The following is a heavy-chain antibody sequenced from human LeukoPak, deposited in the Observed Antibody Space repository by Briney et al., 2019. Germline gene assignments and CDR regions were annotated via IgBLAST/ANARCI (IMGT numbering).Heavy chain of an antibody. CDR2: ISAHNGIT. Sequence: GASVKVSCKASGGTFSTYAISWVRQAPGHGLEWMGWISAHNGITNYAQKLQGRVTMTTDTSTSTAYMELRSLRSDDTAVYYCAKTFYDSSGYSPFNFDYWGQGTLVTVSS. D-gene: IGHD3-22*01. CDR3: AKTFYDSSGYSPFNFDY. V-gene: IGHV1-18*01. J-gene: IGHJ4*02. CDR1: GGTFSTYA.